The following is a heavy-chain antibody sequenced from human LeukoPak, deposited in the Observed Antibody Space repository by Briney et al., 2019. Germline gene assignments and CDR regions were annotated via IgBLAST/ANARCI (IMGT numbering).Heavy chain of an antibody. CDR1: GGSISTYY. CDR3: AREFGSGFYY. CDR2: NNHRGSA. V-gene: IGHV4-59*01. D-gene: IGHD3-10*01. Sequence: SETLSLTCTVPGGSISTYYWNWIRQPPGRGLEWIAYNNHRGSANYNPSLRSRVSISVDTSKNQFSLNLSSVTAADTAVYYCAREFGSGFYYWGQGILVTVSS. J-gene: IGHJ4*02.